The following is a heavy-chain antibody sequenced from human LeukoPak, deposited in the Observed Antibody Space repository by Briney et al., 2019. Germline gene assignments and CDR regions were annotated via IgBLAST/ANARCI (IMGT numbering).Heavy chain of an antibody. Sequence: GGSLRLSCAASGFTFSSYAMGWVSQDPGKGLEWVTSISGSGGNTTYADSVKGRFTTSRDNAKNSLYLQMNSLRAEDTAVYYCARDSITMVRGVRGWFDPWGQGTLVTVSS. V-gene: IGHV3-21*01. CDR2: ISGSGGNT. D-gene: IGHD3-10*01. CDR3: ARDSITMVRGVRGWFDP. J-gene: IGHJ5*02. CDR1: GFTFSSYA.